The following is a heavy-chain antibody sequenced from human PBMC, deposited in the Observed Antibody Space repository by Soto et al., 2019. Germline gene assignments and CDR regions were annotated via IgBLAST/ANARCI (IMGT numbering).Heavy chain of an antibody. Sequence: GGSLRLSCAASGFTFNDYSMNWVRQAPGKGLEWVSSLTPSGSYLYYADSVKGRFTISRDSTKFSLYLQMNSLRAEDTAVYYCARMSIVGRRDYYYGMDVWGQGTTVTVSS. D-gene: IGHD6-6*01. CDR3: ARMSIVGRRDYYYGMDV. CDR2: LTPSGSYL. CDR1: GFTFNDYS. J-gene: IGHJ6*02. V-gene: IGHV3-21*01.